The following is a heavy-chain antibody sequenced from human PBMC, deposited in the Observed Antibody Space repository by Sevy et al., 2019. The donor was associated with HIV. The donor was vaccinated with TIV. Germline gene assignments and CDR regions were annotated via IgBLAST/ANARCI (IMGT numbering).Heavy chain of an antibody. CDR1: GFTFGDYA. D-gene: IGHD3-3*01. CDR3: TRDTNRDYYGMDV. J-gene: IGHJ6*02. CDR2: IRSKAYGGTT. V-gene: IGHV3-49*03. Sequence: GGSLRLSCTASGFTFGDYAMSWFRQAPGKELEWVGFIRSKAYGGTTEYAASVKGRFTISRDDSKSIAYLQMNSLKTEDTAVYYCTRDTNRDYYGMDVWGQGTTVTVSS.